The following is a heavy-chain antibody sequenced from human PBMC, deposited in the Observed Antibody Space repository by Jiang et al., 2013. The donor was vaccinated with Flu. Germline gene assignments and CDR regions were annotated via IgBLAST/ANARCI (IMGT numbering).Heavy chain of an antibody. CDR3: VRDGHSNNWYVDLLGY. CDR1: G. J-gene: IGHJ4*02. Sequence: GVSWVRQAPGQGLEWMGWISGNNDNTNYAQNIQGRATMTTDASTSTAYMELRGLRSDDTAVYYCVRDGHSNNWYVDLLGYWGQGTLVTVSS. V-gene: IGHV1-18*01. D-gene: IGHD1-1*01. CDR2: ISGNNDNT.